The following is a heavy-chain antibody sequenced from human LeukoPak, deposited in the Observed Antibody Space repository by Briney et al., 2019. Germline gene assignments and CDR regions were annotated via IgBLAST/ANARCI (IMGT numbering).Heavy chain of an antibody. CDR3: ATEGYYDSSGYYYGAFDI. CDR1: GYTLTELS. J-gene: IGHJ3*02. D-gene: IGHD3-22*01. Sequence: ASVKVSCKVSGYTLTELSMHWVRQAPGKGHEWMGGFDPEDGETIYAQKFQGRVTMTEDTSTDTAYMELSSLRSEDTAVYYCATEGYYDSSGYYYGAFDIWAQGTMVTVSS. CDR2: FDPEDGET. V-gene: IGHV1-24*01.